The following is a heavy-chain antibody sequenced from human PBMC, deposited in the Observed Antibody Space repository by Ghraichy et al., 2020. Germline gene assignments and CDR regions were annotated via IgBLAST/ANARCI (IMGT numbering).Heavy chain of an antibody. J-gene: IGHJ4*01. Sequence: IGSIYYSGSTYYNPSLKSRVTMSVDTSKNQFSLNLRSVTAADTAVYYCARQPAATMREFAFDYWG. V-gene: IGHV4-39*01. D-gene: IGHD2-15*01. CDR3: ARQPAATMREFAFDY. CDR2: IYYSGST.